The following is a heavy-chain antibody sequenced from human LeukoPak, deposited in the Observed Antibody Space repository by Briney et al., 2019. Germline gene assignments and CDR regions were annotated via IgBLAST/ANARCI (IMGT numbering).Heavy chain of an antibody. Sequence: SETLPLTCTVSGGSISDYYWSWIRQPPGKGLERIGFIYYRGRTNYNPSLKSRVTISVDTSKNQFSLQLTSVTAADTAVYYCARHDRDYTTSSGTIDYWGRGTLVTVSS. CDR1: GGSISDYY. J-gene: IGHJ4*02. CDR2: IYYRGRT. CDR3: ARHDRDYTTSSGTIDY. V-gene: IGHV4-59*08. D-gene: IGHD6-6*01.